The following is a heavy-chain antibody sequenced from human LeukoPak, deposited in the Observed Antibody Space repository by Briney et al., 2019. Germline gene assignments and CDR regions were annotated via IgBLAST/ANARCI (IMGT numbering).Heavy chain of an antibody. J-gene: IGHJ1*01. CDR3: ATHQQWLVEGQYFQH. D-gene: IGHD6-19*01. Sequence: GASVKVSCKASGGTFSSYAISWVRQAPGQGLEWMGGIIPIFGTANYAQKFQGRVTITADKSTSTAYMELSSLRSEDTAVYYCATHQQWLVEGQYFQHWGQGTLVTVSS. V-gene: IGHV1-69*06. CDR2: IIPIFGTA. CDR1: GGTFSSYA.